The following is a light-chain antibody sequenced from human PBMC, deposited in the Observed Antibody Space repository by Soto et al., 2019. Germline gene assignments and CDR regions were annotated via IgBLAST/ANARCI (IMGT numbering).Light chain of an antibody. J-gene: IGKJ1*01. CDR1: QGISSY. Sequence: IWMTQPPPLLSASTGDRVTIICRMSQGISSYLAWYQQKPGKAPELLIYAASTLQSGVPSRFSGSGSGTHFTLTISSLQAEDFALYFCQQTYCPPLTFGQGTKVDIK. CDR3: QQTYCPPLT. V-gene: IGKV1D-8*02. CDR2: AAS.